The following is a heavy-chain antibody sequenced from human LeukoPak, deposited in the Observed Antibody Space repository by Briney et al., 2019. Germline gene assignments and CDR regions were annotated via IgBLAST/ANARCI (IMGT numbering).Heavy chain of an antibody. V-gene: IGHV4-34*01. CDR3: ARGPLLQG. CDR2: IKHSGST. Sequence: SGTLSLTCAVYGGSFSGYYWSWIRQPPGKGLEWIGEIKHSGSTNYNPSLKSRVTISVDTSKNQFSLKLSSVTAADTAVYYCARGPLLQGWGQGNLVTVSS. J-gene: IGHJ4*02. CDR1: GGSFSGYY. D-gene: IGHD1-1*01.